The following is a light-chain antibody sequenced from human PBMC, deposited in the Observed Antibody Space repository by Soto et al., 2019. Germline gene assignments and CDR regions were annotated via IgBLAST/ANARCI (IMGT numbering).Light chain of an antibody. V-gene: IGLV1-44*01. Sequence: QAVVTQPPSASGTPGQRVTISCSGSSSNIGSNTVNWYQQLPGTAPKVLIYSNNQRPSGVPDRFSGSKSGTSASLAISGLQSEDEVEYYCAAWDDSLNGVVFGGGTKVTVL. J-gene: IGLJ2*01. CDR1: SSNIGSNT. CDR2: SNN. CDR3: AAWDDSLNGVV.